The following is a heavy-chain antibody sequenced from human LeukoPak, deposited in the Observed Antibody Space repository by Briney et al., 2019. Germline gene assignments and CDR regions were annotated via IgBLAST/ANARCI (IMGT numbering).Heavy chain of an antibody. Sequence: ASVKVSCKASGSTFTTYYMHWVRQAPGQGLEWMGIINPSGGSTSHAKKFQGGVTMTRDTSTRTVYMELSSLRSEDTAVYYCASEGYCSGGNCYRLYSFDSWGQGTLVTVSS. V-gene: IGHV1-46*01. CDR1: GSTFTTYY. J-gene: IGHJ4*02. CDR3: ASEGYCSGGNCYRLYSFDS. CDR2: INPSGGST. D-gene: IGHD2-15*01.